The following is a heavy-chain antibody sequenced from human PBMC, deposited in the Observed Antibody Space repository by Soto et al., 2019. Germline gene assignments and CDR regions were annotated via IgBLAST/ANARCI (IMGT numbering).Heavy chain of an antibody. CDR2: IYYSGST. Sequence: SETLSLTCTVSGGSISSSSYYWGWIRQPPGKGLEWIGRIYYSGSTYYNPSLKSRVTISVDTSKNQFSLKLSSVTAADTAVYYCARLGRDGYNYVTLWGQGTLVTVSS. CDR3: ARLGRDGYNYVTL. J-gene: IGHJ4*02. CDR1: GGSISSSSYY. D-gene: IGHD5-12*01. V-gene: IGHV4-39*01.